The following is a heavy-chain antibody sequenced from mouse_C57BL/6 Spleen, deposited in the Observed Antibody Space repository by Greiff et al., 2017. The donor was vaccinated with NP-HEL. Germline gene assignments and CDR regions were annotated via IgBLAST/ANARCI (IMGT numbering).Heavy chain of an antibody. V-gene: IGHV1-18*01. J-gene: IGHJ4*01. CDR3: ARPYYYGSSAYAMDD. CDR2: INPNNGGT. CDR1: GYTFTDYN. Sequence: VQLKESGPELVKPGASVKIPCKASGYTFTDYNMDWVKQSHGKSLEWIGDINPNNGGTSYNQKFKGKATLTVDNSSSTAYMELRSLTSEDTAVYYCARPYYYGSSAYAMDDWGQGTSVTVSS. D-gene: IGHD1-1*01.